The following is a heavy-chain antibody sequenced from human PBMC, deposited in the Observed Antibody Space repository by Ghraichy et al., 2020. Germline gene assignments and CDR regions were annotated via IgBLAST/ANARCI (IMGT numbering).Heavy chain of an antibody. CDR1: GFTFSSYA. D-gene: IGHD3-9*01. CDR2: IYSGGST. J-gene: IGHJ4*02. V-gene: IGHV3-53*01. Sequence: GGSLRLSCAASGFTFSSYAMSWVRQAPGKGLEWVSVIYSGGSTYYADSVKGRFTISRDNSKNTLYLQMNSLRAEDTAVYYCARSSPRYYDILTGYYKGGFDYWGQGTLVTVSS. CDR3: ARSSPRYYDILTGYYKGGFDY.